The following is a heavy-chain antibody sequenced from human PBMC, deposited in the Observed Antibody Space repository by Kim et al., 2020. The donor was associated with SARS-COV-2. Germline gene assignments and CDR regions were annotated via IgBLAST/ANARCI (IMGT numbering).Heavy chain of an antibody. Sequence: SVKVSCKASGGTFSSYAISWVRQAPGQGLEWMGGIIPIFGTANYAQKFQGRVTITADESTSTAYMELSSLRSEDTAVYYCARAGYYDSSGYYYFDYWGQGTLVTVSS. V-gene: IGHV1-69*13. CDR3: ARAGYYDSSGYYYFDY. D-gene: IGHD3-22*01. CDR1: GGTFSSYA. J-gene: IGHJ4*02. CDR2: IIPIFGTA.